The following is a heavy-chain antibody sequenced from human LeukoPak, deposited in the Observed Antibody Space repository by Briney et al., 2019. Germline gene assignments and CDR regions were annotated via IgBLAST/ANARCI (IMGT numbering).Heavy chain of an antibody. J-gene: IGHJ6*03. D-gene: IGHD1-26*01. CDR2: IYTSGST. Sequence: SETLSLTCTVSGGSISSYYWSWIRQPAGKGLEWIGRIYTSGSTNYNPSLKSRVTISVDTSKNQFSLKLSSVTAADTAFYYCARQGHHGKIVGTTLSYFYMDVWGKGTTVTVSS. CDR1: GGSISSYY. CDR3: ARQGHHGKIVGTTLSYFYMDV. V-gene: IGHV4-4*07.